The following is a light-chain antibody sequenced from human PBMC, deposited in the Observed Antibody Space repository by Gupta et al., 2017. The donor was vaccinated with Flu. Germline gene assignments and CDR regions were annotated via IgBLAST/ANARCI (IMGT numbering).Light chain of an antibody. CDR3: QQRHSYPFT. J-gene: IGKJ5*01. Sequence: DIQLTQSPSFLSASLGDRVTITCRASKGISIYVAWYQQKPGKAPKLLINTASTWKSGVPSRFSGSGSGTEFTLTISSRQPEDFANYYCQQRHSYPFTFGQGTQMEIK. CDR2: TAS. CDR1: KGISIY. V-gene: IGKV1-9*01.